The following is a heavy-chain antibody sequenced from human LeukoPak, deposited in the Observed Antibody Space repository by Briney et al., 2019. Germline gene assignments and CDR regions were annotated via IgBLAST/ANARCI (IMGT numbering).Heavy chain of an antibody. CDR3: ARGGGWTGARKDFDY. D-gene: IGHD3/OR15-3a*01. Sequence: PSETLSLTCTVPGGSVRYYFWRWIRPPPGEGLEWIGYIYYSESTNYNPSLRSRVTISVDTSKNQFSLRLTSVTAADKAVYYCARGGGWTGARKDFDYWGQGTLVTVSS. V-gene: IGHV4-59*02. CDR2: IYYSEST. J-gene: IGHJ4*02. CDR1: GGSVRYYF.